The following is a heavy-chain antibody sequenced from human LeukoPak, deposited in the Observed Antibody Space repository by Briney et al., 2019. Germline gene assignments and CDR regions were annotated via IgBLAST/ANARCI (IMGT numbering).Heavy chain of an antibody. Sequence: KPSETLSLTCTVSGGSISSSSYYWGWIRQPPGKGLEWIGSIYYSGSTYYNPSLKSRVTISVDTSKNQFFLKLSSVTAADTAVYYCATHAGYSGYPSDYWGQGTLVTVSS. D-gene: IGHD5-12*01. CDR1: GGSISSSSYY. J-gene: IGHJ4*02. CDR3: ATHAGYSGYPSDY. CDR2: IYYSGST. V-gene: IGHV4-39*01.